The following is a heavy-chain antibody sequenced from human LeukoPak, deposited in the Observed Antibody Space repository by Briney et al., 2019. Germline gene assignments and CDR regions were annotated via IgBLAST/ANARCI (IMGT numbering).Heavy chain of an antibody. Sequence: GASVKVSCKASGYTFSSYHMHWVRQAPGQGLEWMGGFIPVFGPANYAQKFQGRVTITADESTSTAYMELSSLRSEDTAVYYCARAGEVYNSGSYLEYWGQGTLVTVSS. CDR3: ARAGEVYNSGSYLEY. J-gene: IGHJ4*02. CDR1: GYTFSSYH. CDR2: FIPVFGPA. D-gene: IGHD6-19*01. V-gene: IGHV1-69*13.